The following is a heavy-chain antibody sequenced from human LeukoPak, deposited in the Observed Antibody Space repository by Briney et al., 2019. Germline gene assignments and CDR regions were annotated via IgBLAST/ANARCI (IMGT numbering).Heavy chain of an antibody. CDR3: ARTRGYSYGYDY. V-gene: IGHV4-34*01. CDR2: INHSGST. J-gene: IGHJ4*02. D-gene: IGHD5-18*01. Sequence: SETLSLTCAVYGGSFSGYYWSWIRQPPGKGLEWIGEINHSGSTNYNPSLKSRVTISVDMSKNQFSLKLSSVTAADTAVYYCARTRGYSYGYDYWGQGTLVTVSS. CDR1: GGSFSGYY.